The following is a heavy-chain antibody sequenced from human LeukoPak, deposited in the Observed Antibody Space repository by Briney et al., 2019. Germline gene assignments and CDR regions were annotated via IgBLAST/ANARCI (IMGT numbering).Heavy chain of an antibody. Sequence: GGSLRLSCAAFGFTFSRYAMHWVRQAPGKGLEWVAVISYDGSNKYYADSVKGRFTISRDNSKNTLYLQMNSLRAEDTAVYYCAREPGHYFDYWGQGTLVTVSS. D-gene: IGHD1-14*01. CDR1: GFTFSRYA. CDR2: ISYDGSNK. CDR3: AREPGHYFDY. J-gene: IGHJ4*02. V-gene: IGHV3-30-3*01.